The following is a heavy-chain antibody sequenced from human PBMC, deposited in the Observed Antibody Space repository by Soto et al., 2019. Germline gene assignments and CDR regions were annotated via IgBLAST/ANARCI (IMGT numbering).Heavy chain of an antibody. J-gene: IGHJ3*02. Sequence: QVQLVQSGAEVKKPGASVKVSCKASGYSFLSYDISWVRQAPGQGLEWMGWISTDNGNTNYAQKVQGRVTMTTDTSTRTAYMELRSLRSDATAVYYCARGMDDAFDIWGQGTMVTVSS. CDR1: GYSFLSYD. V-gene: IGHV1-18*01. CDR2: ISTDNGNT. CDR3: ARGMDDAFDI.